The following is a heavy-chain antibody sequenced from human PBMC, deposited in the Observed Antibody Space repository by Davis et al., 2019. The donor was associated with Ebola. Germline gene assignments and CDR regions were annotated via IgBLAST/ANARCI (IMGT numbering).Heavy chain of an antibody. D-gene: IGHD6-19*01. Sequence: PGGSLRLSCAASGFTFSSYEMNWVRQAPGKGLEWVSYISSSGSTIYYADSVKGRFTISRDNAKNSLYLQMNSLRAGDTAVYYCARGGSSGWYYWGQGTLVTVSS. CDR2: ISSSGSTI. V-gene: IGHV3-48*03. CDR3: ARGGSSGWYY. CDR1: GFTFSSYE. J-gene: IGHJ4*02.